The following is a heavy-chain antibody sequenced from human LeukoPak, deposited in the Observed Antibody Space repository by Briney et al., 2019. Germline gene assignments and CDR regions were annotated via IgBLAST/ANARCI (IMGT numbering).Heavy chain of an antibody. CDR3: TTVEGDSSGYYFDY. J-gene: IGHJ4*02. Sequence: GGSLRLSCAASGFTFSNAWMSWVRQAPGKGLEWVGRIKSKTDGGTTDDAAPVKGRFTISRDDSKNTLYLQMNSLKTEDTAVYYCTTVEGDSSGYYFDYWGQGTLVTVSS. CDR1: GFTFSNAW. D-gene: IGHD3-22*01. V-gene: IGHV3-15*01. CDR2: IKSKTDGGTT.